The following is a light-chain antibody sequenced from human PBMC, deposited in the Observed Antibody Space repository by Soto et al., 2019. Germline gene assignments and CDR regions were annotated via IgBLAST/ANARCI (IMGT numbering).Light chain of an antibody. CDR2: DVS. Sequence: QSALTQPASVSGSPGQSITISCTGTSSDVGGYNYVSWYQQHPGKAPKLMIYDVSNRPSGVSNRFSGSKSGNTASLTISGLQADDEADYYFSSYTSSSLYVFGTGTKLTVL. V-gene: IGLV2-14*01. CDR1: SSDVGGYNY. CDR3: SSYTSSSLYV. J-gene: IGLJ1*01.